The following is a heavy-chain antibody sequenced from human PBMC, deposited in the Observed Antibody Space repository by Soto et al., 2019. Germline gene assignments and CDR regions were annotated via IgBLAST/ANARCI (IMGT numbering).Heavy chain of an antibody. CDR2: IYWNDDK. D-gene: IGHD6-6*01. J-gene: IGHJ4*02. Sequence: QITLKESGPTLVKPTQTLTVTCTFSVFSLNTSGMGVGWIRQPPGKALEWFALIYWNDDKYYSPSLKSRLTITKDTSKNQVFLTMTNMGPVDAATYYCAHTWYSSSSIYFDYWGQGTLVTVSS. CDR3: AHTWYSSSSIYFDY. CDR1: VFSLNTSGMG. V-gene: IGHV2-5*01.